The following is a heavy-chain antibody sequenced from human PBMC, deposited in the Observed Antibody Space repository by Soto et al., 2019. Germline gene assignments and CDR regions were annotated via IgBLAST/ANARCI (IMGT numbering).Heavy chain of an antibody. V-gene: IGHV3-23*01. CDR1: GFTFSSYA. J-gene: IGHJ4*02. CDR2: ISGSGGST. CDR3: AKDPGNYYDSSGYYSDYFDY. D-gene: IGHD3-22*01. Sequence: EVPLLESGGGLVQPGGSLRLSCAASGFTFSSYAMSWVRQAPGKGLEWVSAISGSGGSTYYADSVKGRFTISRDNSNNRRDLQMNSMRAEDTGVYYCAKDPGNYYDSSGYYSDYFDYGGQGTLVTVSS.